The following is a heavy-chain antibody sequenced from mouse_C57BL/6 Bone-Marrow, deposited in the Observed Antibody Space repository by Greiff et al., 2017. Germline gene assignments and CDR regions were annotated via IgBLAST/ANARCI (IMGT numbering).Heavy chain of an antibody. CDR2: LWTGGGT. D-gene: IGHD1-1*01. J-gene: IGHJ3*01. V-gene: IGHV2-9-1*01. Sequence: VQLVESGPGLVAPSQSLSITCTVSGFSLTSYAISWVRQPPGKGLEWLGVLWTGGGTNYNSALQSRLSISTDNSKSHIFLKMNSLQTDDTARYYCSRNYCGSSWFAYWGQGTLVTVSA. CDR1: GFSLTSYA. CDR3: SRNYCGSSWFAY.